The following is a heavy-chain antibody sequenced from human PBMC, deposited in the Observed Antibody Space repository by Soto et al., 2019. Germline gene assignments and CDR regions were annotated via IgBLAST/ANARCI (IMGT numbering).Heavy chain of an antibody. Sequence: QVQLVQSGAEVKKPGSSVKVSCKASGGTFSSYAISWVRQAPGQGLEWMGGIIPIFGTANYAQKFQGRVTITADEATSTAYMELSSLRSEDTAVYYCARANSPARNYYYYYGMDVWGQGTTVTVSS. V-gene: IGHV1-69*01. CDR3: ARANSPARNYYYYYGMDV. CDR1: GGTFSSYA. CDR2: IIPIFGTA. J-gene: IGHJ6*02. D-gene: IGHD7-27*01.